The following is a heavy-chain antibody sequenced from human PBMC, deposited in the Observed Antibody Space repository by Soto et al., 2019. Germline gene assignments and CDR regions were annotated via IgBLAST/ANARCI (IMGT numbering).Heavy chain of an antibody. CDR1: GFIFKMYW. Sequence: GGSLRLSCAASGFIFKMYWMHWVRQSPGKGLVWISRIYNDGTYSDYADSVRGRFTISRDNVNDTLYLQMNNLRAEDSGLYYCTRGPRPISTGTGAYWGQGTQVTV. CDR3: TRGPRPISTGTGAY. V-gene: IGHV3-74*01. CDR2: IYNDGTYS. D-gene: IGHD3-10*01. J-gene: IGHJ4*02.